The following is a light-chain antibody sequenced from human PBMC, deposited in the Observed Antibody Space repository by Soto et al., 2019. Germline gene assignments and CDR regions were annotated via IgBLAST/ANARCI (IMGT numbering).Light chain of an antibody. CDR1: SSKIGAGYD. CDR2: GNN. CDR3: QSYDTSLRAWV. J-gene: IGLJ3*02. V-gene: IGLV1-40*01. Sequence: QSVLTQPPSVSGAPGQRVTISCTGGSSKIGAGYDVHWYRQFPGTAPKLLVYGNNNRPSGISDRFSASKSGSSASLAITGLQAEDGADYYCQSYDTSLRAWVFGGGTKLTVL.